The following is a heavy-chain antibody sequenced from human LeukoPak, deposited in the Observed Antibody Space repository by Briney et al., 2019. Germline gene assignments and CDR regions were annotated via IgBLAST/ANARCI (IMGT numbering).Heavy chain of an antibody. CDR3: ARGKRSSSWYPY. D-gene: IGHD6-13*01. CDR2: MNPNSGNT. CDR1: GYTFTSYD. J-gene: IGHJ4*02. V-gene: IGHV1-8*01. Sequence: ASVKVSCKASGYTFTSYDISWVRQATGQGLEWMGWMNPNSGNTGYAQKFQGRVTMTRKTSISTAYMELSSLRSEDMAVYYCARGKRSSSWYPYWGQGTLVTVSS.